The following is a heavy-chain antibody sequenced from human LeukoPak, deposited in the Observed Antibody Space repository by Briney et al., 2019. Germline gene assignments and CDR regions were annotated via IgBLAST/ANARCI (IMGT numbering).Heavy chain of an antibody. V-gene: IGHV3-11*06. J-gene: IGHJ4*02. D-gene: IGHD6-19*01. CDR2: ISSGSSYT. CDR3: ARASYSSGWYGY. Sequence: GGSLRLSCAASGFTFSDYYMSWIRQAPGKGLEWVSYISSGSSYTNYADSVKGRFTISRDNAKNSLYLQMNSLSAEDTAVYYCARASYSSGWYGYWGQGTLVTVSS. CDR1: GFTFSDYY.